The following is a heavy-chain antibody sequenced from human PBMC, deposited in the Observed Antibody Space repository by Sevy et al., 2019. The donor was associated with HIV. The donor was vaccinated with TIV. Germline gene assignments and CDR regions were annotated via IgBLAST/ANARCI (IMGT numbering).Heavy chain of an antibody. J-gene: IGHJ4*02. CDR1: GFTFGDYA. Sequence: GGSLRLSCTASGFTFGDYAMSWVRQAPGKGLEWVGFIRSKAYGGTTEYAASVKGRFTISRDDSKGIAYLQMNSLKTEETAVYYCTRSPGYCSSTSCYTFQHYYFDYWGQGTLVTVSS. V-gene: IGHV3-49*04. CDR2: IRSKAYGGTT. D-gene: IGHD2-2*02. CDR3: TRSPGYCSSTSCYTFQHYYFDY.